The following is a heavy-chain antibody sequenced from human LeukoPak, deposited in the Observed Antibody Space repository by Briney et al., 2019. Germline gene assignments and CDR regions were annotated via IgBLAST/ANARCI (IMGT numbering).Heavy chain of an antibody. CDR2: IYSDGST. CDR3: ARHGGPGSSSWYRFDP. CDR1: GASISSSSFY. Sequence: SETLSLTCTVSGASISSSSFYWIWIRQPPGRGLEWIGYIYSDGSTNYNPSLKSRVTISVDTSKNQFSLKLSSVTAADTAVYYCARHGGPGSSSWYRFDPWGQGTLVTVSS. V-gene: IGHV4-61*05. J-gene: IGHJ5*02. D-gene: IGHD6-13*01.